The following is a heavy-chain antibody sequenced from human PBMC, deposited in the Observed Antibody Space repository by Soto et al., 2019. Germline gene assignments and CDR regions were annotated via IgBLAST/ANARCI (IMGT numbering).Heavy chain of an antibody. CDR2: ISYSGST. V-gene: IGHV4-30-4*01. Sequence: QVQLQESGPGLVKPSQTLSLTCTVFGGSVSTGDFYWTWIRQPPGKGLEWIGYISYSGSTYYNPYLKSRASISVDASKNQFSLTVTSVTAADTAVYSCARVPLDNSGYSDYWGKGTLVTVSS. J-gene: IGHJ4*02. CDR3: ARVPLDNSGYSDY. D-gene: IGHD3-22*01. CDR1: GGSVSTGDFY.